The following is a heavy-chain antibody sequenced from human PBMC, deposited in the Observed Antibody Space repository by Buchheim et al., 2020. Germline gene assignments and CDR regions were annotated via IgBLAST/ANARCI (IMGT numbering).Heavy chain of an antibody. V-gene: IGHV3-30*03. J-gene: IGHJ6*02. CDR3: ASSPSGGYMQYYGMDV. Sequence: QVQLVESGGGVVQPGTSLRLSCAASGSTFLSSDMHWVRQAPGKGLEWVTLISYDGSNKYYADSVQGRFTISRDNSKHTLYLQMNSLRTEDTAVYYCASSPSGGYMQYYGMDVWGQGAT. D-gene: IGHD5-12*01. CDR2: ISYDGSNK. CDR1: GSTFLSSD.